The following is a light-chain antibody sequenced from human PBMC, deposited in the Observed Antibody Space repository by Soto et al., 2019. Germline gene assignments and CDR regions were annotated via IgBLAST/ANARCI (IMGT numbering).Light chain of an antibody. Sequence: IVRTQSPATLSVSPGGRATLSCRSSQSISTKLAWYQQKPGQAPRLLIYGASTRAPGIPVRFSGSGSGTEFTLTITSLQSEDFAVYYCQEYNDWRPITFGGGTKVDIK. CDR2: GAS. CDR1: QSISTK. V-gene: IGKV3-15*01. J-gene: IGKJ4*01. CDR3: QEYNDWRPIT.